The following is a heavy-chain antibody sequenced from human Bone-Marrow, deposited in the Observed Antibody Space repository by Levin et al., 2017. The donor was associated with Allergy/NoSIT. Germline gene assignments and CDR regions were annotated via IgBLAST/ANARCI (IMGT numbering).Heavy chain of an antibody. V-gene: IGHV3-30*18. D-gene: IGHD3-22*01. CDR2: ISYDGSNK. Sequence: PGGSLRLSCAASGFTFSSYGMHWVRQAPGKGLEWVAVISYDGSNKYYADSVKGRFTISRDNSKNTLYLQMNSLRAEDTAVYYCAKDSGNYYDSSGYYAHWGQGTLVTVSS. CDR3: AKDSGNYYDSSGYYAH. CDR1: GFTFSSYG. J-gene: IGHJ4*02.